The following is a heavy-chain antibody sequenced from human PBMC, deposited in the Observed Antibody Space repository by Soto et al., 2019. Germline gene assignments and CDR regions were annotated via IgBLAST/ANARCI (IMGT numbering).Heavy chain of an antibody. J-gene: IGHJ3*02. CDR3: AKNRIAVAGEDAFDI. D-gene: IGHD6-19*01. Sequence: GGSLRLSCAASGFTFSSYGMHWVRQAPGKGLEWVAVISYDGSNKYYADSVRGRFTISRDNSKNTLYLQMNSLRAEDTAVYYCAKNRIAVAGEDAFDIWGQGTMVTVSS. CDR2: ISYDGSNK. CDR1: GFTFSSYG. V-gene: IGHV3-30*18.